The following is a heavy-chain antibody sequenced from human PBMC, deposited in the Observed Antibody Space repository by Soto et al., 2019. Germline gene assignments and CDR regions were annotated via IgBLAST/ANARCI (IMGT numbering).Heavy chain of an antibody. CDR3: ARGLAVIIGAFDL. CDR2: INPDTGAT. V-gene: IGHV1-2*02. J-gene: IGHJ3*01. D-gene: IGHD6-19*01. CDR1: GYTFTAYY. Sequence: QEQLVQSGAELKKPGASVKVSCKASGYTFTAYYLHWVRQAPGQRLEWMGWINPDTGATSFPQKFQGRVTMTRDTSMNTAYIELKSLTSGESAVYYCARGLAVIIGAFDLWGQGTLITVSS.